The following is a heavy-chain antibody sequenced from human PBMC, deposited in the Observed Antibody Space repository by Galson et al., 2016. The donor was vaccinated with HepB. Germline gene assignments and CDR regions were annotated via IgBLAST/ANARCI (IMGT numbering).Heavy chain of an antibody. CDR1: GFTVSSKY. V-gene: IGHV3-23*01. D-gene: IGHD5-18*01. CDR3: ARAWIHLYDLDY. CDR2: ITGSGAGT. J-gene: IGHJ4*02. Sequence: SLRLSCAASGFTVSSKYMSWVRQAPGKGLEWVSGITGSGAGTYYADSVKGRFTISRDNSKNTLYLQMNSLRAGDTAVYYCARAWIHLYDLDYWGQGALVTVSS.